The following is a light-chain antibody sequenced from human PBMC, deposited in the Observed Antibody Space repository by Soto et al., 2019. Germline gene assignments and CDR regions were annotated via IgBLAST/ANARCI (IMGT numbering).Light chain of an antibody. CDR3: QQYNNWPLT. CDR2: GAS. V-gene: IGKV3-15*01. CDR1: QSVSSN. J-gene: IGKJ4*01. Sequence: EIVMTQSPATLSVSPGERATLSCRASQSVSSNLAWYQQKPGQAPRLLIYGASTRATGIPVRFSGSRSGTEFTLTISSLQSEDFAVYYCQQYNNWPLTFGGGTKVEIQ.